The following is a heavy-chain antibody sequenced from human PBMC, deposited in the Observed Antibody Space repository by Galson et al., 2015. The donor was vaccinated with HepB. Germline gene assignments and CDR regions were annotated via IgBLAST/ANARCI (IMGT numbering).Heavy chain of an antibody. CDR1: GFSLSTSGVG. V-gene: IGHV2-5*02. CDR2: IYWDDGK. J-gene: IGHJ4*02. Sequence: PALVKPTPTLTLTCTFSGFSLSTSGVGVGWIRQPPGEALEWLALIYWDDGKRYSPSLQSRLTITKDTSKNQVVLTMTNMDPVDTATYYCAHRPVLLSHFDYWGQGTLVVVSS. CDR3: AHRPVLLSHFDY. D-gene: IGHD2-21*01.